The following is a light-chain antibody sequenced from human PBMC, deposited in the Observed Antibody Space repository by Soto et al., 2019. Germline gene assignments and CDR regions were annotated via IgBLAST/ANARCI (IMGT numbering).Light chain of an antibody. Sequence: DIVMTQSPDSLAVSLGERATINCKSSQSLLHSSNNKNYLAWYQQKPRQPPKLIIYWASTRESGVPDRFSGSGSGTDFTLTISSLEPEDFAVYYCQQRSNWPPWTFGQGTKVDIK. V-gene: IGKV4-1*01. CDR2: WAS. CDR1: QSLLHSSNNKNY. CDR3: QQRSNWPPWT. J-gene: IGKJ1*01.